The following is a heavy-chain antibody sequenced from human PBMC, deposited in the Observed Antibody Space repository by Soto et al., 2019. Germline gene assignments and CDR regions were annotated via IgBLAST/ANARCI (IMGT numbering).Heavy chain of an antibody. CDR2: LYSGGST. V-gene: IGHV3-53*01. J-gene: IGHJ4*02. Sequence: GSPRLSCAVSGFMFAAYAMPWVRQAPGKGLEWVSVLYSGGSTYYADSVKGRFTISRDNSKNTLYLQMNSRRAEDTAVYYCARDQDYGDYYDYWGQGTLVTVTS. CDR3: ARDQDYGDYYDY. D-gene: IGHD4-17*01. CDR1: GFMFAAYA.